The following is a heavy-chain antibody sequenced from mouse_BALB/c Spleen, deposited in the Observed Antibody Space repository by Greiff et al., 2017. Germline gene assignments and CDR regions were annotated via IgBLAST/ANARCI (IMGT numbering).Heavy chain of an antibody. CDR2: INPDSSTI. D-gene: IGHD1-1*01. V-gene: IGHV4-1*02. Sequence: EVQLQESGGGLVQPGGSLKLSCAASGFAFSRYWMSWVRQAPGKGLDWIGEINPDSSTINYTPSLKDKFIISRDNAKNTLYLQISKVRSEDTALYYCARRSLYYGSSYFDYWGQGTTLTVSS. CDR3: ARRSLYYGSSYFDY. CDR1: GFAFSRYW. J-gene: IGHJ2*01.